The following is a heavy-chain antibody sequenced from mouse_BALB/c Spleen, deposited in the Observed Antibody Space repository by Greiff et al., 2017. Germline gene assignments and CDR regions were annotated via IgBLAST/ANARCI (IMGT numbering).Heavy chain of an antibody. V-gene: IGHV1S56*01. CDR1: GYTFTSYY. D-gene: IGHD2-3*01. CDR3: ARDDGYYGY. Sequence: VQLQQSGPELVKPGASVRISCKASGYTFTSYYIHWVKQRPGQGLEWIGWIYPGNVNTKYNEKFKGKATLTADKSSSTAYMQLSSLTSEDSAVYFCARDDGYYGYWGQGTTLTVSS. J-gene: IGHJ2*01. CDR2: IYPGNVNT.